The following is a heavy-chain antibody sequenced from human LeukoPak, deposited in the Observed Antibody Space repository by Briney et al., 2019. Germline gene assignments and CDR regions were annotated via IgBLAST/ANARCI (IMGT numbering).Heavy chain of an antibody. V-gene: IGHV1-46*01. J-gene: IGHJ6*02. CDR2: INPSGGST. D-gene: IGHD3-9*01. CDR3: AIEYYDILTGYPTPDYGMDV. CDR1: GYTFTSYY. Sequence: ASVKVSCKASGYTFTSYYMHWVRQAPGQGLEWMGIINPSGGSTSYAQKFQGRVTMTRDTSTSTVYMELSSLRSDDTAVYYCAIEYYDILTGYPTPDYGMDVWGQGTTVTVSS.